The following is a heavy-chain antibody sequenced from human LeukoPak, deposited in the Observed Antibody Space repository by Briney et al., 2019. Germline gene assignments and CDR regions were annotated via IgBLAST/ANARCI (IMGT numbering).Heavy chain of an antibody. CDR3: AKDRYFDSSGYYGFEY. CDR1: GFTFSNAW. CDR2: ISGGGGSA. D-gene: IGHD3-22*01. Sequence: PGGSLRLSCAASGFTFSNAWMSWVRQAPGKGLEWVSAISGGGGSAYYVDSVKGRFTISRDNSKNTLYLQMNSLRAEDTAVYYCAKDRYFDSSGYYGFEYWGQGTLVTVSS. V-gene: IGHV3-23*01. J-gene: IGHJ4*02.